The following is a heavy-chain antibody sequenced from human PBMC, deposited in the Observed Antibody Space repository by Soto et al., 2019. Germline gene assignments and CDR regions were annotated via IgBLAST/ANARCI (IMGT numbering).Heavy chain of an antibody. V-gene: IGHV1-69*13. CDR1: GGPFSSYA. J-gene: IGHJ6*02. CDR3: AGEMDYYGSGDSPRVLDV. D-gene: IGHD3-10*01. CDR2: IIPFFGTA. Sequence: PGKGSCKASGGPFSSYAISWVRQAPGQGAEWMGGIIPFFGTANNAQKFQGRGTITADDCPSTAFMEPSSPSFEEPAAYYFAGEMDYYGSGDSPRVLDVWGQGTTVTVSS.